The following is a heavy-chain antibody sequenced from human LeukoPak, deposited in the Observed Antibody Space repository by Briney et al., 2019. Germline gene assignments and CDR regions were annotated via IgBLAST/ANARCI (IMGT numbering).Heavy chain of an antibody. Sequence: PSETLSLTCTVSGASIRSGDYYWSWIRQPPGKGLEWIGYIYYSGSTYYNPSLKSRVTISVDTSKNQFSLKLSSVTAADTAVYYCARGTTRNDYWGQGTLVTVSS. J-gene: IGHJ4*02. D-gene: IGHD1-1*01. V-gene: IGHV4-30-4*01. CDR1: GASIRSGDYY. CDR3: ARGTTRNDY. CDR2: IYYSGST.